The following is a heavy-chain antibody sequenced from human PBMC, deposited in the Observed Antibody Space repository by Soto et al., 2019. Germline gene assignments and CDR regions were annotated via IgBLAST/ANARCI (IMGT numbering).Heavy chain of an antibody. CDR1: GGTFTIYA. V-gene: IGHV1-69*13. D-gene: IGHD2-2*01. J-gene: IGHJ6*02. CDR2: IIPIFGTP. Sequence: PVKVSCKASGGTFTIYAFSWLRQAPGQGPEWMGGIIPIFGTPDYAQKFQGRVIITADESTRTVSMELNSLSSDDTAVYYCARERSVGYCITTTCPKPFYYYAMDVWGQGATGHRLL. CDR3: ARERSVGYCITTTCPKPFYYYAMDV.